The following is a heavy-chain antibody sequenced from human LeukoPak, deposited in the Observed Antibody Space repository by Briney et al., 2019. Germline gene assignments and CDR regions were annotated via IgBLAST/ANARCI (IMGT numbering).Heavy chain of an antibody. CDR1: GGSFSGFY. CDR3: TRQYSSSYYSDY. J-gene: IGHJ4*02. D-gene: IGHD6-6*01. CDR2: INHSGTT. V-gene: IGHV4-34*01. Sequence: SETLSLTCAVSGGSFSGFYWSWIRQPPGGGLEWIADINHSGTTNYNPSLKSRVTISVDTSKNQFSLNLKSMTAADTAVCYCTRQYSSSYYSDYWGQGTLVTVSS.